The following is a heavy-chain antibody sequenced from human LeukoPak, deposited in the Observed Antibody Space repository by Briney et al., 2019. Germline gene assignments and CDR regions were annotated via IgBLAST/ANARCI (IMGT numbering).Heavy chain of an antibody. CDR1: GFTFSSYW. Sequence: GGSLRLSCAASGFTFSSYWMSWVRQAPGKGLEWVANIKQDGSEKYYVDSVKGRFTISRDNAKNSLYLQMNSLRAEDTAVYYCARDYGGNSGGFDYWGQGTLVTVSP. CDR3: ARDYGGNSGGFDY. J-gene: IGHJ4*02. D-gene: IGHD4-23*01. V-gene: IGHV3-7*01. CDR2: IKQDGSEK.